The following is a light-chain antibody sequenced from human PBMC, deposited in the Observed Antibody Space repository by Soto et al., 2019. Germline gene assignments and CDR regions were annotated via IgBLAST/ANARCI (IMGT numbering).Light chain of an antibody. CDR1: GGDIGAYNY. CDR3: SSFTTAYFYV. J-gene: IGLJ1*01. CDR2: GVT. V-gene: IGLV2-14*01. Sequence: QSALTQPASVSGSLGQSITLSCTGSGGDIGAYNYVSWYQQHPGKAPKLIVYGVTHRPSGVSSRSSASKSAYTASLTISALQAEDEADYYCSSFTTAYFYVFGPGTKLTVL.